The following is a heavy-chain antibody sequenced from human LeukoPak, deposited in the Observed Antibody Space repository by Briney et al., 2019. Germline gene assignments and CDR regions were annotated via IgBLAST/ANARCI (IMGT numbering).Heavy chain of an antibody. CDR3: AKGDYYDSSGYDY. D-gene: IGHD3-22*01. CDR1: GFTFSSYA. Sequence: GGSLRLSCAASGFTFSSYAMSWVRQAPGKGLEWVSAISGSGGSTYYADSVKGRFTISRDNSKNTLYLQMNSLRAEGTAVYYCAKGDYYDSSGYDYWGQGTLVTVSS. J-gene: IGHJ4*02. CDR2: ISGSGGST. V-gene: IGHV3-23*01.